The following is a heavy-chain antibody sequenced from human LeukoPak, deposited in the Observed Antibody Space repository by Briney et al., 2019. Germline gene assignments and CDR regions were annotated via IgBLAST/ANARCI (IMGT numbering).Heavy chain of an antibody. J-gene: IGHJ5*02. CDR1: GGSISSSRYC. CDR3: ARRDIAARLNWFDP. V-gene: IGHV4-39*01. Sequence: SETLSLTCTVSGGSISSSRYCWGWIRQPPGKGLEWIGNIYYSGSTYYNPSLKSRVTISLDTSKNQFSLKLSPVTAADTAVYYCARRDIAARLNWFDPWGQGTLVTVSS. CDR2: IYYSGST. D-gene: IGHD6-6*01.